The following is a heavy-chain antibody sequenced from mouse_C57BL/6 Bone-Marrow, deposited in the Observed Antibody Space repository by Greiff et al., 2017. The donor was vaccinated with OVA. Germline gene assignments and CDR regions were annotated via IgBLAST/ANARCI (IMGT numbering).Heavy chain of an antibody. J-gene: IGHJ2*01. Sequence: VQLQQSGLVLVKPGASVKMSCKATGYTFTDYYMNWVKQSYGKSLEWIGVINPYNGGTSSNQKFKGKATSTVDKSSSTAYMELNSLTSEDSAVYYCARPHYYGSSSDCWGQGTTLTVSS. D-gene: IGHD1-1*01. CDR2: INPYNGGT. CDR3: ARPHYYGSSSDC. CDR1: GYTFTDYY. V-gene: IGHV1-19*01.